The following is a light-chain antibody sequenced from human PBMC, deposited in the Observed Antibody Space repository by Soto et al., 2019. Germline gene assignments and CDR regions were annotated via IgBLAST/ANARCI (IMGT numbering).Light chain of an antibody. CDR2: DAS. CDR1: QSVSSY. J-gene: IGKJ4*01. Sequence: EIVLTQSPATLSLSPGERATLSCRASQSVSSYFAWYQQKPGQAPRLLIYDASNRATGIPARFSGSGSGTDFTLTISSLEPEDFAVYYCQQRSNRALTFGGGTKVEIK. V-gene: IGKV3-11*01. CDR3: QQRSNRALT.